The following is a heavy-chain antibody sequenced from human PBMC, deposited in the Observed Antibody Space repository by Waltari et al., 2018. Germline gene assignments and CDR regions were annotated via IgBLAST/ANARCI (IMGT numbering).Heavy chain of an antibody. CDR2: IIPMFGTA. Sequence: QVQLVQSGAELKKPGSSVKVSCKVFGGSFSTHAITWVRQAPGHGHEWMGGIIPMFGTANYAQKIQDRVTINTDESMTTAYMHLSSLTSDDTAVYYCARGGLYGQQLLESAFEIWGQGTKVTVSS. CDR3: ARGGLYGQQLLESAFEI. V-gene: IGHV1-69*05. D-gene: IGHD6-13*01. CDR1: GGSFSTHA. J-gene: IGHJ3*02.